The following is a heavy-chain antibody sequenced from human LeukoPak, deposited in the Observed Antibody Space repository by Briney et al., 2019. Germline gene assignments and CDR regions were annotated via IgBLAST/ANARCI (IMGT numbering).Heavy chain of an antibody. V-gene: IGHV4-61*03. J-gene: IGHJ4*02. CDR1: GASVSRDTYY. Sequence: PSETLSLTCTVSGASVSRDTYYWSWMRQPPGQGLEWIGYIYGSGSTDYHPSLKSGGTISVDSPLNHFSLKLTSVTPTHTAVYYCVANGEYWAQGTLVTVSS. CDR2: IYGSGST. CDR3: VANGEY.